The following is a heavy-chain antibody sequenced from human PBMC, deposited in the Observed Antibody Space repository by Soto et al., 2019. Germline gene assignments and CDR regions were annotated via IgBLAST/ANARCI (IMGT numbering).Heavy chain of an antibody. CDR3: ARAPYDYIWGSYRYTGGGSYYFDY. CDR2: IYYSGST. CDR1: GGSISSYY. V-gene: IGHV4-59*13. D-gene: IGHD3-16*02. J-gene: IGHJ4*02. Sequence: SETLSLTCTVSGGSISSYYWSWIRQPPGKGLEWIGYIYYSGSTNYNPSPKSRVTISVDTSKNQFSLKLSSVTAADTAVYYCARAPYDYIWGSYRYTGGGSYYFDYWGQGTLVTVS.